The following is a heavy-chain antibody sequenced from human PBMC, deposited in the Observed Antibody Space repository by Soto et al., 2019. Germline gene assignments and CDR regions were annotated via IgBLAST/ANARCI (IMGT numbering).Heavy chain of an antibody. D-gene: IGHD3-10*01. CDR2: IWYDGSNE. Sequence: QVQMVESGGGVVQPGRSLRLSCAASGFSFENYGMHWVRQAPGRGLEWVAIIWYDGSNEYYSDSVKARFTISRDNSKNTLYLQMNNLRREDTAVYYCAKLVDRLGGVTVVAYWGRGTLVTVSS. V-gene: IGHV3-33*06. J-gene: IGHJ4*02. CDR3: AKLVDRLGGVTVVAY. CDR1: GFSFENYG.